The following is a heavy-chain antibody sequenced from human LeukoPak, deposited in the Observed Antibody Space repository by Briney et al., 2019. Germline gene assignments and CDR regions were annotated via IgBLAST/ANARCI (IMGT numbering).Heavy chain of an antibody. CDR3: AKWGVYVGEDYFDY. CDR1: GFTVSSNY. V-gene: IGHV3-53*01. J-gene: IGHJ4*02. Sequence: PGGSLRLSCAASGFTVSSNYMSWVRQAPGKGLEWVSVVYSGGNTYYADSVKGRFTISRDNSKNTLYLQMNSLRAEDTAVYYCAKWGVYVGEDYFDYWGQGTLVTVSS. D-gene: IGHD3-16*01. CDR2: VYSGGNT.